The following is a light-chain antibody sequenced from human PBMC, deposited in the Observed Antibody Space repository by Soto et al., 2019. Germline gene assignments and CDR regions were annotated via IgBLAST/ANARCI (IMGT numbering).Light chain of an antibody. Sequence: EIVMTQSPATLSVSPGERATLYCMASQSVSSNLAWYQQKHGQAPRLLIYGASTSATGIPARFSGSGSGTEFTLTLSSLQSEDCAVYYCQQDNRFGQGTKVEIK. J-gene: IGKJ1*01. CDR1: QSVSSN. CDR3: QQDNR. CDR2: GAS. V-gene: IGKV3-15*01.